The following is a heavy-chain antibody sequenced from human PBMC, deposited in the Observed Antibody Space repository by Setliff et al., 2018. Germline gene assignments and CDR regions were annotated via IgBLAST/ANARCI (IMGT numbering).Heavy chain of an antibody. Sequence: GASVKVSCKASGYTFTSYYMHWVRQAPGQGLEWMGIINPSGGSTSYAQKFQGRVTMTRDTSTSTVYMELSSLRSEDTAVYYCARERSGSYYGYAFDIWGQGTMVTVSS. CDR1: GYTFTSYY. V-gene: IGHV1-46*01. CDR3: ARERSGSYYGYAFDI. CDR2: INPSGGST. J-gene: IGHJ3*02. D-gene: IGHD1-26*01.